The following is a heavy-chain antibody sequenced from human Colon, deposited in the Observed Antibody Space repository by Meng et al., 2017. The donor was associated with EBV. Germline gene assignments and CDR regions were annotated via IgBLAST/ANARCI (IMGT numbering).Heavy chain of an antibody. CDR1: GGSISSGGYY. CDR2: IHSSGST. J-gene: IGHJ5*02. V-gene: IGHV4-31*03. D-gene: IGHD3-10*01. Sequence: GQLQESGPGLVKPSQTLSLPCTVSGGSISSGGYYWSWIRQHPGKGLEWIGYIHSSGSTYYNPSLRSRLTISVDTSKNQFSLKLSSVTAADTAVYYCARASYGSGSPLGESWFDPWGQGTLVTVSS. CDR3: ARASYGSGSPLGESWFDP.